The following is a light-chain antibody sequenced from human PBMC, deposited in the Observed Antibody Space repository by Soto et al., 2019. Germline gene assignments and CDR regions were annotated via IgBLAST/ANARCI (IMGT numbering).Light chain of an antibody. V-gene: IGKV3-15*01. J-gene: IGKJ2*01. CDR1: QSVGSN. Sequence: EIVMTQSPVTLSVSPGERATLSCRASQSVGSNLAWYQQKPGQAPRLLIYGASTRATGVPVRFSGSGSGTEFTLTITSLQSEDFALYYCQQYSDWPPYTFGQGTKLEIK. CDR3: QQYSDWPPYT. CDR2: GAS.